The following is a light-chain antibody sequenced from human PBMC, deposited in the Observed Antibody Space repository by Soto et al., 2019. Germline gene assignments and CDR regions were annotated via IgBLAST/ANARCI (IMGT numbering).Light chain of an antibody. CDR3: SAYTGSRTYV. CDR2: EVS. CDR1: SSDVGGYNY. V-gene: IGLV2-8*01. J-gene: IGLJ1*01. Sequence: QSALTQPPSASGSPGQSVTISCTGTSSDVGGYNYVSWYQQHPGKAPKLMIYEVSKRPSGVPDRFSGSKSGNTASLTISGLQGDDEADYYCSAYTGSRTYVFGTGTKLTGL.